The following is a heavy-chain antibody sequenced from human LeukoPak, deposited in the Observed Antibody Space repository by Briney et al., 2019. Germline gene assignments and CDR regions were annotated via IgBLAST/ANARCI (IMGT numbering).Heavy chain of an antibody. CDR1: GFTFSSYG. D-gene: IGHD6-13*01. CDR3: AKESSSWFYYMDV. J-gene: IGHJ6*03. V-gene: IGHV3-23*01. Sequence: PGGSLRLSCAASGFTFSSYGMSWVRQAPGKGLEWVSAISGSGGSTYYADSVKGRFTISRDNSKNTLYLQMNSLRAEDTAVCYCAKESSSWFYYMDVWGKGTTVTISS. CDR2: ISGSGGST.